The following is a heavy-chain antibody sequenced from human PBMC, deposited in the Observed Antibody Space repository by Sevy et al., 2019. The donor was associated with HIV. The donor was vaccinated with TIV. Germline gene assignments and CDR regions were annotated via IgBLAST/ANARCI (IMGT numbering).Heavy chain of an antibody. CDR1: GLSVSRNY. J-gene: IGHJ3*02. D-gene: IGHD7-27*01. V-gene: IGHV3-53*01. Sequence: GGSLRLSCAASGLSVSRNYLSWVRQAPGKGLEWVSVIYAGGSTYYAVSVKGRFTVARDKAKNTLYYQMNSPRAEDTAVYYCGSQLGIGAFDIWGQGTMVTVSS. CDR2: IYAGGST. CDR3: GSQLGIGAFDI.